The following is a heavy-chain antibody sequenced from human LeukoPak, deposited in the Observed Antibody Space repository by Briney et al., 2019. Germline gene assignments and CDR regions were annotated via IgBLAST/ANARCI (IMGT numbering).Heavy chain of an antibody. CDR3: ARDTMKDDSSGYLFDY. D-gene: IGHD3-22*01. CDR2: ISSSSSYI. Sequence: GGSLRLSCAASGFTFSTYSMNWVRQAPGKGLEWVSSISSSSSYIYYADSVKGRFTISRDNAKNSLYLQMNSLRAEDTAVYYCARDTMKDDSSGYLFDYWGQGTLVTVSS. CDR1: GFTFSTYS. J-gene: IGHJ4*02. V-gene: IGHV3-21*01.